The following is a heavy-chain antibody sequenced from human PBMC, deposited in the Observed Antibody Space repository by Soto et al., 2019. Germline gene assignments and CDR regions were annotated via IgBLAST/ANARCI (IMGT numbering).Heavy chain of an antibody. J-gene: IGHJ4*02. Sequence: SETLSLTCTVSGGSISSSYYYWSWIRQPPGKGLEWIGYIYYSGSTYYNPSLKSRLTISVDTSKNQFSLKLNSVTAADTAVYYCARENSGYDPTGSFDFWGQGTLVTGSS. D-gene: IGHD5-12*01. CDR1: GGSISSSYYY. CDR3: ARENSGYDPTGSFDF. V-gene: IGHV4-30-4*01. CDR2: IYYSGST.